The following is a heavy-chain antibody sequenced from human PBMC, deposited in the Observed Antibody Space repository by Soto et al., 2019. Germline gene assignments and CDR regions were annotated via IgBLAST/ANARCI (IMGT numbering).Heavy chain of an antibody. CDR2: ISYTGRT. CDR1: GGSINSGAYY. V-gene: IGHV4-31*03. Sequence: QVQLQESGPGLVKPSQTLSLTCSVSGGSINSGAYYWGWIRQRPGKGLEWIGYISYTGRTYSNPSLQSRVTIALDMSESQFSLKLTSVTAADTAVYFCARVSATGTRWIDPWGQGTLVTVSP. CDR3: ARVSATGTRWIDP. D-gene: IGHD6-13*01. J-gene: IGHJ5*02.